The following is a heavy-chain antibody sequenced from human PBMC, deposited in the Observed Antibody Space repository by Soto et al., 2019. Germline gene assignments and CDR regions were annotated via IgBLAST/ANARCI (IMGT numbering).Heavy chain of an antibody. V-gene: IGHV4-31*03. CDR1: GGSISSGGYY. CDR2: IYYSGST. Sequence: QVQLQESGPGLVKPSRTLSLTCTVSGGSISSGGYYWSWIRQHPGKGLEWNGNIYYSGSTYYNPSLKSRVTISVATSKTHFSLKLRSVTAADTAVYYCARVGYELLSNYYSSGMDVWGQGTKVTVSS. J-gene: IGHJ6*02. CDR3: ARVGYELLSNYYSSGMDV. D-gene: IGHD2-2*01.